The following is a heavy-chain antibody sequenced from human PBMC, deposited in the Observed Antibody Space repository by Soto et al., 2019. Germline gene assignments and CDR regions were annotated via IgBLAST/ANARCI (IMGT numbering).Heavy chain of an antibody. CDR3: ANKFDY. CDR2: INHSGST. Sequence: KQSQTLSLTCAVYGGSFSGYYWSWIRQPPGKGLEWIGEINHSGSTNYNPSLKSRVTISVDTSKNQFSLKLSSVTAADTAVYYCANKFDYWGQGTLVTVSS. J-gene: IGHJ4*02. V-gene: IGHV4-34*01. CDR1: GGSFSGYY.